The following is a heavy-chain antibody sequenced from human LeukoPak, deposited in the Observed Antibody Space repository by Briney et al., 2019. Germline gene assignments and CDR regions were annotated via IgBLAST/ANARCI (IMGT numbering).Heavy chain of an antibody. D-gene: IGHD3-3*01. CDR1: GFTFSSYA. CDR3: ANPLRFLEWLPMDY. CDR2: ISGSGGST. V-gene: IGHV3-23*01. J-gene: IGHJ4*02. Sequence: PGGSLRLSCAASGFTFSSYAMSWVRQAPGKGLEWVSAISGSGGSTYYADSVKGRFTISGDNSKNTLYLQMNSLRAEDTAVYYCANPLRFLEWLPMDYWGQGTLVTVSS.